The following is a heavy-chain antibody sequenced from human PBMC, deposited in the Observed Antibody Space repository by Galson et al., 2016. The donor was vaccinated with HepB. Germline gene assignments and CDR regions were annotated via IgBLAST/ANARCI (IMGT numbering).Heavy chain of an antibody. D-gene: IGHD6-19*01. CDR3: AHRTAVAGFNY. V-gene: IGHV2-5*02. CDR2: IYWDDDK. CDR1: GFSLSSIGVG. J-gene: IGHJ4*02. Sequence: PALVKPTQTLTLTCTFSGFSLSSIGVGVGWLRQPPGKALEWLALIYWDDDKRYSPSLKSRLTITKDTSKNQVVLTMTNMDPVDTATYYCAHRTAVAGFNYWGQGTLVTVSS.